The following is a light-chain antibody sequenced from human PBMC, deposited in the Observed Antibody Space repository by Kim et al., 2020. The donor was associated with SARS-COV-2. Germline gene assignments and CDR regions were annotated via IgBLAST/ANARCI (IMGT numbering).Light chain of an antibody. CDR2: CNN. CDR1: SSNIGSNT. V-gene: IGLV1-44*01. CDR3: AIWDDSLYGWV. Sequence: QSVLTQPPSASGTPGQRVTISCSGSSSNIGSNTVNWYQQLPGTAPKLLIYCNNQRPSGVPDRFSGSKSGTSASLAISGLQSEDEVDYYCAIWDDSLYGWVFGGVTQLAVL. J-gene: IGLJ3*02.